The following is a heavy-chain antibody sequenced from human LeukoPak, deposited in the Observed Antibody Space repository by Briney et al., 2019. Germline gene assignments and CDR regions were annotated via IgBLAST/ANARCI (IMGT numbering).Heavy chain of an antibody. CDR2: IIPIFGTA. CDR1: GGTFSSYA. V-gene: IGHV1-69*05. J-gene: IGHJ4*02. CDR3: ARAEVGSSWDYFDY. Sequence: SVKVSCKASGGTFSSYAISWVRQAPGQGLEWMGRIIPIFGTANYAQKFQGRVTITTDESTSTAYMELRSLRSDDTAVYYCARAEVGSSWDYFDYWGQGTLVTVSS. D-gene: IGHD6-13*01.